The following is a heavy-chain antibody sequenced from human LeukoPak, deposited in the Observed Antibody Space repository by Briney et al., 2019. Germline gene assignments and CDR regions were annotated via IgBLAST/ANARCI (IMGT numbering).Heavy chain of an antibody. V-gene: IGHV3-7*01. Sequence: GGSLRISCAASGFTFSSYWMTWVRQAPGKGLEWVANINLDGSEKWYVDSVRGRFTISRDNARNSLYLQMDGLRADDTAIYYCARGAGTANYYAYWGQGTLVTVSS. CDR2: INLDGSEK. CDR3: ARGAGTANYYAY. D-gene: IGHD2-21*02. J-gene: IGHJ4*02. CDR1: GFTFSSYW.